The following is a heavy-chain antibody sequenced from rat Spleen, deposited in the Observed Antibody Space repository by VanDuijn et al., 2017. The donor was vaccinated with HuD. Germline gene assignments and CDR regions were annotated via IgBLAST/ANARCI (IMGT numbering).Heavy chain of an antibody. CDR3: ARRGYLSDWYFDF. CDR2: ISYDGSST. V-gene: IGHV5-29*01. CDR1: GFTFSNYG. D-gene: IGHD4-4*01. Sequence: EVQLVESGGGLVQPGRSLKLSCAASGFTFSNYGMAWVRQAPTKGLEWVATISYDGSSTYYRDSVKGRFTISRDNAKSTLYLQMDSLRSEDTATYYCARRGYLSDWYFDFWGPGTMVTVSS. J-gene: IGHJ1*01.